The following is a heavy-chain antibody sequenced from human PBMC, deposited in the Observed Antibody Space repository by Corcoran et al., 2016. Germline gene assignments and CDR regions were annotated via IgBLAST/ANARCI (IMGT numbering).Heavy chain of an antibody. Sequence: VQLVESGGGLVQPGGSLRLSCAASGFTFSRYWMSWVRQAPGKGLEWVAVISYDGSNKYYADSVKGRFTISRDNSKNKLYLQMNSLRAEDTAVYYCAKDKGAYCGGDCPGAFDYWGQGTLVTVSS. D-gene: IGHD2-21*02. CDR1: GFTFSRYW. V-gene: IGHV3-30*18. CDR3: AKDKGAYCGGDCPGAFDY. J-gene: IGHJ4*02. CDR2: ISYDGSNK.